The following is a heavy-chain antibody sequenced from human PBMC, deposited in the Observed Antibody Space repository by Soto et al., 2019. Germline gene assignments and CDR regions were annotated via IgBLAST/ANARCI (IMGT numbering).Heavy chain of an antibody. CDR1: GGTFSSYA. Sequence: QVQLVQSGAEVKKPGSSVKVSCKASGGTFSSYAISWVRQAPGQRLEWMGGIIPIFGTANYAQKFQGRVTITADESTSTAYMELSSLRSEDTAVYYCATRTTVAYYYYYGMDVWGQGTTVTVSS. CDR3: ATRTTVAYYYYYGMDV. V-gene: IGHV1-69*01. D-gene: IGHD4-17*01. J-gene: IGHJ6*02. CDR2: IIPIFGTA.